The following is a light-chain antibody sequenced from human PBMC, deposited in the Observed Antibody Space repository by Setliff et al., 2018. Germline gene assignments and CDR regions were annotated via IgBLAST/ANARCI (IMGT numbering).Light chain of an antibody. CDR3: GTWDSSLSAYV. J-gene: IGLJ1*01. CDR2: DNN. Sequence: QSVLTQPPSVSAAPGQKVTISCSGSSSNIGNNYVSWYQQLPGTAPKLLIYDNNKRPSGIPVRFSGSKSGTSATLGITGLQTGDEADYYCGTWDSSLSAYVFGTGTKGTVL. V-gene: IGLV1-51*01. CDR1: SSNIGNNY.